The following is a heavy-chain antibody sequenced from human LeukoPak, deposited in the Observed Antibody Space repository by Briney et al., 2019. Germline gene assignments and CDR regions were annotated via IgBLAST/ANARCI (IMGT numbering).Heavy chain of an antibody. D-gene: IGHD2-15*01. V-gene: IGHV3-15*01. Sequence: GGSLRLSCAASGFTFSNAWMSWVGQAPGKGLEWVGRIKSKTDGGTTDHAAPVKGRFSISRDDSKNTLFLQMNSLKTEDTAVYYCTTDYAVVVATCDCWGQGTLVTVSS. CDR1: GFTFSNAW. J-gene: IGHJ4*02. CDR2: IKSKTDGGTT. CDR3: TTDYAVVVATCDC.